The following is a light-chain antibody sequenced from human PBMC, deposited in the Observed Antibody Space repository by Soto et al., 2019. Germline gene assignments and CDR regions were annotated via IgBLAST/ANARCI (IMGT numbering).Light chain of an antibody. CDR1: QSIATY. V-gene: IGKV1-39*01. Sequence: DLQMTQSPSSLSASVGDRVTISCRATQSIATYVNWYQQKPGKAPQLLIYAASNLQSGVPSRFSGSGSGTDFTLTISSLQPEDFATYNCQQSYSPPFTFGQGTELEIK. J-gene: IGKJ2*01. CDR3: QQSYSPPFT. CDR2: AAS.